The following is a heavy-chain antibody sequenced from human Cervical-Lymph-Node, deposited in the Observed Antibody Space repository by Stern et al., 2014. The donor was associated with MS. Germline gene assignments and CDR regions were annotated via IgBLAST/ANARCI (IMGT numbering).Heavy chain of an antibody. J-gene: IGHJ6*02. D-gene: IGHD2-15*01. CDR1: GFTFNNYG. Sequence: QMQLVQSGGGVVQPGRSLRLSCAAFGFTFNNYGMHWVRQAPGKGLEWVAVISYGGSDKKYADSVKGRFTITRDNSKNTVYLEMNNLRAEDTAVYYCAKDLLLSTDYDYYGMDVWGQGTTVTVSS. CDR2: ISYGGSDK. V-gene: IGHV3-30*18. CDR3: AKDLLLSTDYDYYGMDV.